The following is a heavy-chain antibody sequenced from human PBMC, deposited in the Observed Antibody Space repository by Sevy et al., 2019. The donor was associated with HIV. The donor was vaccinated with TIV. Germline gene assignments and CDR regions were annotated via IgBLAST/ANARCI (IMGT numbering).Heavy chain of an antibody. J-gene: IGHJ6*02. D-gene: IGHD3-3*01. CDR2: ISYDGSNK. Sequence: GGSLRLSCAASGFTFSSYGMHWVRQAPGKGLEWVAVISYDGSNKYYADSVKGRFTISRENSKNTLYLQMNSLRAEDTAVYYCAKGITIFGVVNSYYYGMDVWGQGTTVTVSS. CDR1: GFTFSSYG. V-gene: IGHV3-30*18. CDR3: AKGITIFGVVNSYYYGMDV.